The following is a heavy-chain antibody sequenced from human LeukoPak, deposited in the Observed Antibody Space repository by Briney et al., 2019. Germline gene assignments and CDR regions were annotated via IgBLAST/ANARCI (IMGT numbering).Heavy chain of an antibody. CDR1: GYSISSGYY. D-gene: IGHD6-6*01. V-gene: IGHV4-61*01. CDR2: IYYSGST. CDR3: ARDWGVGGRPGYMDV. J-gene: IGHJ6*03. Sequence: SQTLSLTCTVSGYSISSGYYWGWVRQPPGKGLEWIGYIYYSGSTNYNPSLKSRVTILVDTSKNQFSLKLSSVTAADTAVYFCARDWGVGGRPGYMDVWGKGTTVTVSS.